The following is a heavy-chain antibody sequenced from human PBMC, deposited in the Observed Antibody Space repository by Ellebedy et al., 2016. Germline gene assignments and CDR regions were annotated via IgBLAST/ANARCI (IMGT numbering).Heavy chain of an antibody. J-gene: IGHJ3*01. CDR2: H. CDR1: GWTFTNFG. CDR3: AMTTTTWGAFDL. V-gene: IGHV1-18*01. Sequence: ASVKVSXXPSGWTFTNFGIHWVRQAPGQGLEWIHKDLQKVQGRLTTTIDTSATTAYMELRSLTSDDTAVYYCAMTTTTWGAFDLWGQGTMISVSS. D-gene: IGHD3-16*01.